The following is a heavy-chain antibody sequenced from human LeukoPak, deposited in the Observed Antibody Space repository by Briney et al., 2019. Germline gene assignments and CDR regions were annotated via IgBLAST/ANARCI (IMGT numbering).Heavy chain of an antibody. CDR3: ARDWGRKGYSTNAWFDP. D-gene: IGHD6-13*01. V-gene: IGHV4-4*07. Sequence: SETLSLTCTVSGGSISSDYWSWIRQPAGKGLEWIGRIYTSGSTNYNPSLKSRVTMLVDTSKNQFSLKLSSVTAADTAVYYCARDWGRKGYSTNAWFDPWGQRTLVTVSS. CDR1: GGSISSDY. J-gene: IGHJ5*02. CDR2: IYTSGST.